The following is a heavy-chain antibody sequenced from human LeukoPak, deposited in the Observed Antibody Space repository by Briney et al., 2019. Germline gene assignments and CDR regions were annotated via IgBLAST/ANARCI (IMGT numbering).Heavy chain of an antibody. Sequence: GASVTVSCKTSGYSFTNYYIHWVRQAPGQGLEWMGIINPSGGSTTYAQKFQGRLTMASDTSTSTVYMELSSLRSEDTAMYYCARSSAYYNEADIWGQGTMVTVSS. J-gene: IGHJ3*02. D-gene: IGHD1-26*01. V-gene: IGHV1-46*01. CDR3: ARSSAYYNEADI. CDR2: INPSGGST. CDR1: GYSFTNYY.